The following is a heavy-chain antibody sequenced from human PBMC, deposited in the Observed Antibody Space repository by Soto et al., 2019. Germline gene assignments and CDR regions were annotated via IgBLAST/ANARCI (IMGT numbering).Heavy chain of an antibody. D-gene: IGHD5-12*01. CDR2: ISGSGGST. CDR3: AKWLGYSGYDPVHFDY. J-gene: IGHJ4*02. CDR1: GFTFSSYA. Sequence: GGSLRLSCAASGFTFSSYAMSWVRQAPGKGLEWVSAISGSGGSTYYADSVKGRFTISRDNSKNTLYLQMNSLRAEDTAVYYCAKWLGYSGYDPVHFDYWGQGTLVTVSS. V-gene: IGHV3-23*01.